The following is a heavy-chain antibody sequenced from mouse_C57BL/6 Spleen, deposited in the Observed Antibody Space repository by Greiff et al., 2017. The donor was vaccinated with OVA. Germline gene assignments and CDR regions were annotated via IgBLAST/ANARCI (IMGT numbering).Heavy chain of an antibody. CDR2: IHPNSGST. CDR1: GYTFTSYW. Sequence: QVQLQQPGAELVKPGASVKLSCKASGYTFTSYWMHWVKQRPGQGLEWIGMIHPNSGSTNYNEKFKSKATLTVDKSSSTAYMQLSSLTSEDSAVYYCASAYYDYAWFAYWGQGTPVTVSA. J-gene: IGHJ3*01. D-gene: IGHD2-4*01. V-gene: IGHV1-64*01. CDR3: ASAYYDYAWFAY.